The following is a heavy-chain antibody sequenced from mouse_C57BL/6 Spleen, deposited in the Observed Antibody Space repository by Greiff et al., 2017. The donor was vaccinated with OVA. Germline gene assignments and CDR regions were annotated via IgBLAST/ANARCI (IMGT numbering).Heavy chain of an antibody. CDR2: INPNYGTT. J-gene: IGHJ4*01. CDR1: GYSFTDYN. D-gene: IGHD2-5*01. Sequence: EVKLMESGPELVKPGASVKISCKASGYSFTDYNMNWVKQSNGKSLEWIGVINPNYGTTSYNQKFKGKATLTVDQSSSTAYMQLNSLTSEDSAVYYCARRDSNYVNYAMDYWGQGTSVTVSS. V-gene: IGHV1-39*01. CDR3: ARRDSNYVNYAMDY.